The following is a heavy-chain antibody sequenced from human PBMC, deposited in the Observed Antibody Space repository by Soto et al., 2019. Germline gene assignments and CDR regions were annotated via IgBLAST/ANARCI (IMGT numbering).Heavy chain of an antibody. V-gene: IGHV4-61*01. Sequence: SETLSLTCTVSGGSVSSGSYYWSWIRQPPGKGLEWIGYIYYSGSTNYNPSLKSRVTISVDTSKNQFSLKLSSVTAADTAVYYCARELRLVIPPHYYFYGMDVWGQGTTVTVSS. CDR2: IYYSGST. CDR1: GGSVSSGSYY. J-gene: IGHJ6*02. CDR3: ARELRLVIPPHYYFYGMDV. D-gene: IGHD3-9*01.